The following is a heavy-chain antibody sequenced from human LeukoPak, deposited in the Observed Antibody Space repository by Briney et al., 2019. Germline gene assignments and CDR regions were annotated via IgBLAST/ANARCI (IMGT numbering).Heavy chain of an antibody. CDR1: GDSISSSSYY. Sequence: PSETLSLTCTVSGDSISSSSYYWGWIRQPPGKGLEWIGYIYDSGNTYYYPSLKSRITISLDTSKNQFSLKLSSVTAADTAVYYCARENNWGSRAFDIWGQGTMVTVSS. CDR2: IYDSGNT. V-gene: IGHV4-30-4*08. CDR3: ARENNWGSRAFDI. D-gene: IGHD7-27*01. J-gene: IGHJ3*02.